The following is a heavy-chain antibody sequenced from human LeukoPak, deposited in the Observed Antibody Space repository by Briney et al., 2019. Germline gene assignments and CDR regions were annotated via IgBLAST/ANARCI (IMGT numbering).Heavy chain of an antibody. Sequence: ASVKVSCTASGYTFTSYDINWVRQATGQGLEWMGWMNPNSGNTGYAQKFQGRVTMTRNTSISTAYMELSSLRSEDTAVYYCARGPGDTYDFWSGYFYYYYYGMDVWGQGTTVTVSS. CDR3: ARGPGDTYDFWSGYFYYYYYGMDV. CDR2: MNPNSGNT. D-gene: IGHD3-3*01. V-gene: IGHV1-8*01. J-gene: IGHJ6*02. CDR1: GYTFTSYD.